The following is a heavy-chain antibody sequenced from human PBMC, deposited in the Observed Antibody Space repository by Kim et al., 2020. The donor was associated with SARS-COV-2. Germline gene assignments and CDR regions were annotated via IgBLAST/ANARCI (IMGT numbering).Heavy chain of an antibody. CDR2: VSWNSDSV. D-gene: IGHD1-26*01. CDR3: AKDVAPRQASGLAV. J-gene: IGHJ6*02. V-gene: IGHV3-9*01. CDR1: GFTFGDYA. Sequence: GGSLRLSCAGSGFTFGDYAMHWVRQGPGMGLEWVSGVSWNSDSVVYADSVKGRFTISRDNARNSLYLQMNSLRPEDTALYYCAKDVAPRQASGLAVWGQGSTGSVSS.